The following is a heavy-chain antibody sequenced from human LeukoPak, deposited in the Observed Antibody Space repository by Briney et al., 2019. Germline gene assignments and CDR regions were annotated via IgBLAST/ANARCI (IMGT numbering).Heavy chain of an antibody. D-gene: IGHD3-22*01. CDR3: AREVRLMNYYDSSGYYRY. V-gene: IGHV3-7*01. CDR2: IKQDGSEK. Sequence: GGSLRLSCAASGFTFSSYWMSWVRQAPGKGLEWEANIKQDGSEKYYVDSVKGRFTISRDNAKNSLYLQMNSLRAEDTAVYYCAREVRLMNYYDSSGYYRYWGQGTLVTVSS. J-gene: IGHJ4*02. CDR1: GFTFSSYW.